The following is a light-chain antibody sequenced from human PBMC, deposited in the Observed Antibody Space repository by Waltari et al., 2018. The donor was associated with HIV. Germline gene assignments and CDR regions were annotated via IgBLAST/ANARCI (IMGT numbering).Light chain of an antibody. V-gene: IGKV3-11*01. CDR1: QSVATY. J-gene: IGKJ2*01. CDR2: DSS. CDR3: HQRSTWPPT. Sequence: EIVFTQSPGTLSLSPGERATLSCRASQSVATYLAWYQQKPGQAPRLLIYDSSNRAAGIPARFSGSGSGTDFTLTISSLEPEDFAVYYCHQRSTWPPTFGQGTKV.